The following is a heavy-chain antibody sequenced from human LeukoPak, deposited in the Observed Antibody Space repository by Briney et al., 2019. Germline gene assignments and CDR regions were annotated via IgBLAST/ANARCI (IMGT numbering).Heavy chain of an antibody. CDR1: GGSFSGYY. J-gene: IGHJ4*02. CDR3: ARATLRGQWLDFDDY. V-gene: IGHV4-34*01. Sequence: SETLSLTCAVYGGSFSGYYWSWIRQPPGKGLEWIGEINHSGSTNYNPSLKSRVTISVDTSKNQFSLKLSSVTAADTAVYYCARATLRGQWLDFDDYWGQGTLVTVSS. D-gene: IGHD6-19*01. CDR2: INHSGST.